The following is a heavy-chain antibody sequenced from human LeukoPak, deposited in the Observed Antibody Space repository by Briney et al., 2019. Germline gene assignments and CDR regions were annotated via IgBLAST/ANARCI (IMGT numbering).Heavy chain of an antibody. J-gene: IGHJ4*02. V-gene: IGHV1-69*04. CDR3: ASYCSGGSCLGY. D-gene: IGHD2-15*01. Sequence: GSSVKVSCKASGGTFSSYAISWVRQAPGQGLEWMGRIIPFLGIANYAQKFQGRVTITADKSTSTAYMELSSLRSEDTAVYYCASYCSGGSCLGYWGQGTLVTVSS. CDR1: GGTFSSYA. CDR2: IIPFLGIA.